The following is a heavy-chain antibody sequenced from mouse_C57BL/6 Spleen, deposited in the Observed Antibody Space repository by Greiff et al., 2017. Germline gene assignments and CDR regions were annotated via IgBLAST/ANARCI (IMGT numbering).Heavy chain of an antibody. D-gene: IGHD2-1*01. Sequence: VQLQQSGPELVKPGASVKISCMASGYTFTDYYINWVKQRPGQGLEWIGWIFPGSGSTYYNEKFKGKATLTVDKSSSTAYMLLSSLTSEDSAVYFCARFYYGNHEGFDYWGQGTTLTVSS. V-gene: IGHV1-75*01. CDR3: ARFYYGNHEGFDY. CDR1: GYTFTDYY. CDR2: IFPGSGST. J-gene: IGHJ2*01.